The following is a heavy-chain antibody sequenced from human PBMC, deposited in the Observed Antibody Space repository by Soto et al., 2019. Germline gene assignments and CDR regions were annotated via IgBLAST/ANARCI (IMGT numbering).Heavy chain of an antibody. CDR2: IKQDGSEK. D-gene: IGHD4-17*01. V-gene: IGHV3-7*01. CDR1: GFTFSSYW. CDR3: AREGSGDYLLYGMDV. J-gene: IGHJ6*02. Sequence: VGSLRLSCAASGFTFSSYWMSWVRQAPGKGLEWVANIKQDGSEKYYVDSVKGRFTISRDNAKNSLYLQMNSLRAEDTAVYYCAREGSGDYLLYGMDVWGQGTTVTVSS.